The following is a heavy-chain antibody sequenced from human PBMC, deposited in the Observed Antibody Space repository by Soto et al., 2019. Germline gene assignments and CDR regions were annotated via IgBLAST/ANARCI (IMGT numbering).Heavy chain of an antibody. V-gene: IGHV3-23*01. CDR2: VTADGGT. CDR1: GFTVSSHA. Sequence: EVQVLESGGGLVQPGVSLRLSCEGSGFTVSSHAMTWIRQAPGKGPEWVSTVTADGGTYYADSVKGRFAMSRDTSENTLYLQMNSLGAGDAAAYYCAPHVSCSGGSCQYDAFAIRGQGTMVTVSS. CDR3: APHVSCSGGSCQYDAFAI. D-gene: IGHD2-15*01. J-gene: IGHJ3*02.